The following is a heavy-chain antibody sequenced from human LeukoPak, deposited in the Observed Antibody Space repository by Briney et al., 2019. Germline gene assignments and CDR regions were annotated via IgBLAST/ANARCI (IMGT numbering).Heavy chain of an antibody. Sequence: PVASVKVSCKASGGTFSNYAINWVRQAPGQGLEWMGGIIPLFGTAHYPQKFQGRVTITADESTTTAYMELSSLRSEDTAVYYCARGWLSETTVVTPYNYWGQGTLVTVSS. CDR2: IIPLFGTA. D-gene: IGHD4-23*01. CDR3: ARGWLSETTVVTPYNY. CDR1: GGTFSNYA. J-gene: IGHJ4*02. V-gene: IGHV1-69*13.